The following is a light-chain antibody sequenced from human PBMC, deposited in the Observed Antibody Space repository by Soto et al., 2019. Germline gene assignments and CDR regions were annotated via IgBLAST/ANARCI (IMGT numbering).Light chain of an antibody. V-gene: IGKV1-6*01. CDR3: LQDYTYPWT. Sequence: IQMTQSPSSLSASVGDRVTITCRASQGIGSDLGWFQQKPGKAPKLLISAASILQSGVPSRFSGSGSGTDFTLTISSLQPEDFATYYCLQDYTYPWTFGQGTKVEIK. CDR1: QGIGSD. CDR2: AAS. J-gene: IGKJ1*01.